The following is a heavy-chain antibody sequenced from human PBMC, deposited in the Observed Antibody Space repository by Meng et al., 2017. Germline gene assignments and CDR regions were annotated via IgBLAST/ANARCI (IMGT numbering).Heavy chain of an antibody. V-gene: IGHV3-7*04. CDR1: GFTFSSYW. CDR2: IKQDGSEK. J-gene: IGHJ4*02. Sequence: GESLKISCAASGFTFSSYWMSWVRQAPGKGLEWVANIKQDGSEKYYVDSVKGRFTISRDNAKNSLYLQMNSLRAADTAVYYCARGYVWYSSGWSFDYWGQGTLVTVSS. D-gene: IGHD6-19*01. CDR3: ARGYVWYSSGWSFDY.